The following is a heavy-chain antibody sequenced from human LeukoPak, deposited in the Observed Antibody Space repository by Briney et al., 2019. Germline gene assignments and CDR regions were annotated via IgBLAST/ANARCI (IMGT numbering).Heavy chain of an antibody. CDR3: ARDSHSYYYYMDV. CDR2: ISSSSSHI. J-gene: IGHJ6*03. V-gene: IGHV3-21*01. Sequence: GGSLRLSCAASGFTFSSYSMNWVRQAPGKGLEWVSSISSSSSHIYYADSVKGRFTISRDNAKNSLYLQMNSLRAEDTAVYYCARDSHSYYYYMDVWGKGTTVTVS. CDR1: GFTFSSYS.